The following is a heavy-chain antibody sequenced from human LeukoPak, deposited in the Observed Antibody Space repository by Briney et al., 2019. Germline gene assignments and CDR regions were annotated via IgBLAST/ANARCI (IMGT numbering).Heavy chain of an antibody. D-gene: IGHD3-22*01. V-gene: IGHV4-39*07. CDR3: ATDSSGYQSY. CDR1: GGSISSSSYY. CDR2: IFYSGST. Sequence: KPSETLSLTCTVSGGSISSSSYYWGWIRQPPGKGLEWIGSIFYSGSTYSNPSLKSRVTISVDTSKNQFSLKLSSVTAADTAVYYCATDSSGYQSYWGQGTLVTVSS. J-gene: IGHJ4*02.